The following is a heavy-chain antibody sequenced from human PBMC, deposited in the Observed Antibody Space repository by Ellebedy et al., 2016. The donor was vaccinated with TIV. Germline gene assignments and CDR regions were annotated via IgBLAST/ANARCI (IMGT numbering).Heavy chain of an antibody. CDR3: AKDLRQRLPEIAFDI. CDR1: GFTFSSYG. Sequence: GGSLRLSXAASGFTFSSYGMHWVRQAPGKGLEWVAVISYDGSKKSYADSVKGRFTISRDNSKNTLYLQMNSLRAEGTAVYYCAKDLRQRLPEIAFDIWGQGTMVTVSS. CDR2: ISYDGSKK. V-gene: IGHV3-30*05. J-gene: IGHJ3*02. D-gene: IGHD6-25*01.